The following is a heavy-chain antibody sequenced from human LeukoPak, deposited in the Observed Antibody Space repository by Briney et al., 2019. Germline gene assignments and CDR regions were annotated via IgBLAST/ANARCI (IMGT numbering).Heavy chain of an antibody. CDR3: ARDEGKWFDS. D-gene: IGHD3-10*01. J-gene: IGHJ5*01. CDR2: MNPYRANT. V-gene: IGHV1-8*03. Sequence: SVKASCKASGYTFSSYEINWVRQATGQGLEGMGGMNPYRANTGYTQKFQGRATITTNASISRAYIELRGLACKATAVYYCARDEGKWFDSWGQEALVTLSS. CDR1: GYTFSSYE.